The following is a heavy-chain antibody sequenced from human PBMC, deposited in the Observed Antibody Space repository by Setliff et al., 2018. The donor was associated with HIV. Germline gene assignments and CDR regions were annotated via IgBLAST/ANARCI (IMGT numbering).Heavy chain of an antibody. J-gene: IGHJ3*02. CDR1: GYTFTSYA. V-gene: IGHV7-4-1*02. CDR2: INTNTGSP. Sequence: ASVKVSCKTSGYTFTSYAINWVRQAPGKGLEWMGWINTNTGSPTYAQGFTGRFVFSLDTSVSTTYLQISSLKAEDTAIYYCARDPSVLWSGELFLDAFDIWGQGTMVTVSS. D-gene: IGHD3-10*01. CDR3: ARDPSVLWSGELFLDAFDI.